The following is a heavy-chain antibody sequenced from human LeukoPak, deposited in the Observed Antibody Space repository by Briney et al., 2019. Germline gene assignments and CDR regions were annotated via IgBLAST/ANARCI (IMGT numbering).Heavy chain of an antibody. CDR2: IRYDGSNK. CDR1: GFTFSGYG. V-gene: IGHV3-30*02. D-gene: IGHD3-22*01. Sequence: GGSLRLSCAASGFTFSGYGMHWVRQAPGKGLEWVAFIRYDGSNKYYADSVKGRFTISRDNSKNTLYLQMNSLRAEDTAVYYCAKDVSYDSSGYYPIGDYWGQGTLVTVSS. CDR3: AKDVSYDSSGYYPIGDY. J-gene: IGHJ4*02.